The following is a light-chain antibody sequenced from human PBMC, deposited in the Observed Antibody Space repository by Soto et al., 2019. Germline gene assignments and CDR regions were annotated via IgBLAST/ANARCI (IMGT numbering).Light chain of an antibody. V-gene: IGKV3-15*01. CDR3: QQYNNWPYT. CDR1: QHVSSN. J-gene: IGKJ2*01. CDR2: RAS. Sequence: EIVMTQSPATLSVSPGGSATLSCRASQHVSSNFAWYRQKPGQAPTLLIYRASTRATGIPARFSGSWSGTEFTPTISSLQSEDFAVYYCQQYNNWPYTFGQGTKLEIK.